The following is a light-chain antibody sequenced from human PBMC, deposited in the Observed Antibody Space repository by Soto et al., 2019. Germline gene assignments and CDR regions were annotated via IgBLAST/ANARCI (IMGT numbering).Light chain of an antibody. J-gene: IGLJ3*02. V-gene: IGLV1-40*01. CDR2: GNS. CDR3: PSYDSSLRGSV. Sequence: QSVLTQPPSVSGAPGQRVTISCTGSSSNIGAGYDVHWYQQLPGTAPKLLIYGNSNRPSGVPDRFSGSKSGTSASLAITGLQAEDEADYYCPSYDSSLRGSVFGGGTKVTVL. CDR1: SSNIGAGYD.